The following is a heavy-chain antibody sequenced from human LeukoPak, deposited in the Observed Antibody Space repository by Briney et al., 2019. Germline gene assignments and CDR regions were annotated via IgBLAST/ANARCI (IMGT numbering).Heavy chain of an antibody. J-gene: IGHJ5*02. CDR1: GDSVSSNSAA. D-gene: IGHD2-15*01. Sequence: SQTLSLTCAISGDSVSSNSAAWNWIRQSPSRGLEWLRRTYYRSKWYNDYAVSVKSRITINPDTSKNQFSLQLNSVTPEDTAVYYCARDRGLTTFGRYCSGGSCQGIWFDPWGQGTLVTVSS. V-gene: IGHV6-1*01. CDR2: TYYRSKWYN. CDR3: ARDRGLTTFGRYCSGGSCQGIWFDP.